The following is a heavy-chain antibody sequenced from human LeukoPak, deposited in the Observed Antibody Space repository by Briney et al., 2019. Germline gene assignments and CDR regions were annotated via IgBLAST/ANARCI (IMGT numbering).Heavy chain of an antibody. Sequence: PGGTLRLSCAASGFTFSSYGMHWVRQAPGKGLEWVAFIRYDGSNKYYAGSVKGRFTISRDNSKNTLYLQMNSLRAEDTAVYYCAKVPLSGWYRYYFDYWGQGTLVTVSS. J-gene: IGHJ4*02. CDR1: GFTFSSYG. D-gene: IGHD6-19*01. CDR2: IRYDGSNK. V-gene: IGHV3-30*02. CDR3: AKVPLSGWYRYYFDY.